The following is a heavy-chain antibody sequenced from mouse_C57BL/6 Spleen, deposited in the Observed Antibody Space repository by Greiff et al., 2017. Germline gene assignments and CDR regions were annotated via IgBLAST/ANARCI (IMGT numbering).Heavy chain of an antibody. D-gene: IGHD2-1*01. CDR1: GYAFTNYL. J-gene: IGHJ3*01. CDR3: ARSVYGNPFAY. Sequence: QVQLQQSGAELVRPGTSVKVSCKASGYAFTNYLIEWVKQRPGQGLEWIGVINPGSGGTKYNEKFKGQATLTADKSSSTAYMQRSSLTSEDSAVYFCARSVYGNPFAYWGQGTLVTVSA. CDR2: INPGSGGT. V-gene: IGHV1-54*01.